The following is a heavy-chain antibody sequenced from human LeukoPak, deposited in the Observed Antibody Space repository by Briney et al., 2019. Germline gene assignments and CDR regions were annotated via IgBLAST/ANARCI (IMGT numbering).Heavy chain of an antibody. V-gene: IGHV1-46*03. CDR1: GYTFTSYY. Sequence: ASVKVSCKASGYTFTSYYMHWVRQAPGQGLEWMGIINPSGGSTSYAQKFQGRVTMTRDTSTSTVYMELSSLRSEDTAVYYCARDPDTLVRGYRDWFDPWGQGTLVTVSS. J-gene: IGHJ5*02. D-gene: IGHD3-10*01. CDR3: ARDPDTLVRGYRDWFDP. CDR2: INPSGGST.